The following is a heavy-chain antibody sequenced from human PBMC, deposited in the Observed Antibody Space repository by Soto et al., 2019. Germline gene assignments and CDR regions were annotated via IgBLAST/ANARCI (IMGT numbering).Heavy chain of an antibody. Sequence: GGSLRLSCATSGFTFTRYSMNWVRQAPGKGLEWVSSISSTTNYIYYGDSMKGRFTISRDNAKNSLYLEMNSLRAEDTAVYYCARESEDLTSNFDYWGQGTLVTVSS. V-gene: IGHV3-21*06. CDR2: ISSTTNYI. J-gene: IGHJ4*02. CDR1: GFTFTRYS. CDR3: ARESEDLTSNFDY.